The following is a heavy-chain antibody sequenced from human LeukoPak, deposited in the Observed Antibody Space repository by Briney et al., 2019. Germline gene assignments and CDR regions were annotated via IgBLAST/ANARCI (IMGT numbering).Heavy chain of an antibody. CDR2: INPHSGVT. J-gene: IGHJ4*02. Sequence: ASVKVSCKASGFTFTDHYTHWVRLAPGQGLEWMGYINPHSGVTSFPQKFRGRVTLTTDTSISAAYMELSSLISDDTAMYYCVREGITKAFDLWGQGALVTVSS. V-gene: IGHV1-2*02. CDR1: GFTFTDHY. D-gene: IGHD1-14*01. CDR3: VREGITKAFDL.